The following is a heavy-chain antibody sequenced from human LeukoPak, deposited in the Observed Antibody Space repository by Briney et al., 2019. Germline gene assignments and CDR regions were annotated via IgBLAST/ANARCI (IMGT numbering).Heavy chain of an antibody. D-gene: IGHD3-10*01. CDR1: GGSISSGGYS. V-gene: IGHV4-30-2*01. CDR3: ARGPKEGSGIPSFDP. J-gene: IGHJ5*02. Sequence: PSETLSLTCAVSGGSISSGGYSWSWIRQPPGKGLEWIGYIYHSGSTYYNPSLKSRVTISVDRSKNQFSLKLSSVIAADTAVYYCARGPKEGSGIPSFDPWGQGTLVTVSS. CDR2: IYHSGST.